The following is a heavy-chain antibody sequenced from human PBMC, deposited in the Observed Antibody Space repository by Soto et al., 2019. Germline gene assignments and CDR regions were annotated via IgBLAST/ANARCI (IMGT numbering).Heavy chain of an antibody. D-gene: IGHD3-16*02. J-gene: IGHJ6*02. CDR3: ASGVRRYYYYGMDV. V-gene: IGHV3-30-3*01. Sequence: GGSLRLSCAASGFTFSSYAMHWVRQAPGKGLEWVAVISYDGSNKYYADSVKGRFTISRDNSKNTLYLQMNSLRAEDTAVYYCASGVRRYYYYGMDVWGQGTTVTVSS. CDR2: ISYDGSNK. CDR1: GFTFSSYA.